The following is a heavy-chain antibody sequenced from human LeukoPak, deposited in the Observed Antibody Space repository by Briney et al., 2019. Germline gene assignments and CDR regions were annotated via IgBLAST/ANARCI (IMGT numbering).Heavy chain of an antibody. V-gene: IGHV4-39*01. CDR3: ARITDRTIFGEIMHGFDI. D-gene: IGHD3-3*01. CDR2: IYYNGRT. Sequence: PSETLSLTCTVSGDSINNNNYHWGWIRQPPGKGLEWIGNIYYNGRTYYSPSLKSRGTISVDTSNNQFSLKLSSVTAADTAVYYCARITDRTIFGEIMHGFDIWGQGTPVTVSS. J-gene: IGHJ3*02. CDR1: GDSINNNNYH.